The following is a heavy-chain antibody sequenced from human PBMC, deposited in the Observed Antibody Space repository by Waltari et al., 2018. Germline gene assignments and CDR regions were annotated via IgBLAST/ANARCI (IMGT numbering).Heavy chain of an antibody. D-gene: IGHD4-17*01. CDR2: ISSSGSTI. V-gene: IGHV3-48*03. CDR1: GFTFSSYE. Sequence: EVQLVESGGGLVQPGGSLRLSCAASGFTFSSYEMNWVRQAPGKGLEWFSYISSSGSTIYYADSVKGRFTISRDNAKNSLYLQMNSLRAEDTAVYYCARTGLRGRLVDYWGQGTLVTVSS. J-gene: IGHJ4*02. CDR3: ARTGLRGRLVDY.